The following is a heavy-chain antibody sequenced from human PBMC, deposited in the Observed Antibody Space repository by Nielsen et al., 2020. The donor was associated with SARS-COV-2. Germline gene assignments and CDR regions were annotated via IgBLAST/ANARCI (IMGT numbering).Heavy chain of an antibody. CDR3: ARGPLWSGGSSKVGFDP. CDR1: GGSVSSGSYY. Sequence: SETLSLTCTVSGGSVSSGSYYWSWIRQPPGKGLEWIGYIYYSGSTNYNPSLKSRVTISVDTSKNQFSLKLSSVTAADTAAYYCARGPLWSGGSSKVGFDPWGQGTLVTVSS. CDR2: IYYSGST. V-gene: IGHV4-61*01. D-gene: IGHD2-15*01. J-gene: IGHJ5*02.